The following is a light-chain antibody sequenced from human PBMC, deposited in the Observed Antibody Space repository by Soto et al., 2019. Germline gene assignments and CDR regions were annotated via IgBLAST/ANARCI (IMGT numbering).Light chain of an antibody. CDR2: EVS. V-gene: IGLV2-14*01. Sequence: QSVLTQPASVSGSPGQSITISCTGTSSDVGGYNYVSWYQQHPGKAPKLMIYEVSNRPSGVSNRFSGSKSGNTATLTISRVEAGDEADYYCQIWDSDSDHYVFGSGTKV. CDR3: QIWDSDSDHYV. J-gene: IGLJ1*01. CDR1: SSDVGGYNY.